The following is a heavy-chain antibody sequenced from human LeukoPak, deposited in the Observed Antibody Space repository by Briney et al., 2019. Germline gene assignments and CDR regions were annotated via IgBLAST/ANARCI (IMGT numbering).Heavy chain of an antibody. J-gene: IGHJ4*02. D-gene: IGHD1-26*01. CDR2: ISYDGSNK. CDR3: AKNSGSYYEEHGGGDY. CDR1: GFTFSSYA. Sequence: GRSLRLSCAASGFTFSSYAMHWVRQAPGKGLEWVAVISYDGSNKYYADSVKGRFTISRDNSKNTLYLQMNSLRAEDTAVYYCAKNSGSYYEEHGGGDYWGQGTLVTVSS. V-gene: IGHV3-30-3*01.